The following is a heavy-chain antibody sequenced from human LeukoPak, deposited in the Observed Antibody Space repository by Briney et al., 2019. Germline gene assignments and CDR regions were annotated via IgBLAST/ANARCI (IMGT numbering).Heavy chain of an antibody. CDR3: AKSKGAVTNPCDAFDI. Sequence: PGGSLRLSCAASGFTFSGYAMSWVRQAPGKGLEWVSAISGSGGSTYYADSVKGRFTISRDNSKNTLYLQMNSLRAEDTAVYYCAKSKGAVTNPCDAFDIWGQGTMVTVSS. J-gene: IGHJ3*02. V-gene: IGHV3-23*01. CDR1: GFTFSGYA. CDR2: ISGSGGST. D-gene: IGHD4-11*01.